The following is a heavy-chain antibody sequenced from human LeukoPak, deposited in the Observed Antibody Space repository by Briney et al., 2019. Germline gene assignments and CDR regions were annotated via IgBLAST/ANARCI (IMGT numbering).Heavy chain of an antibody. CDR2: ISGSGGIT. CDR1: GFTFSSCA. D-gene: IGHD4/OR15-4a*01. V-gene: IGHV3-23*01. CDR3: ARSGLSRFDY. J-gene: IGHJ4*02. Sequence: GGSLRLSCAASGFTFSSCAMNWVRQAPGKGLEWVSGISGSGGITHYADSVRGRFTISRDNAKNSLYLQMNSLRAEDTAVYYCARSGLSRFDYWGQGTLVTVSS.